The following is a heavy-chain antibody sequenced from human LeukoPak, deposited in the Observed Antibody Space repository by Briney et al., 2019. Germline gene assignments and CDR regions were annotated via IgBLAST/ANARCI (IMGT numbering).Heavy chain of an antibody. Sequence: SETLSLTCAVYGGSFSSYYWSWIRQPPGKGLEWIGYIYTSGSTNYNPSLKSRVTISVDTSKNQFSLKLSSVTAADTAVYYCARDRAVQLWFNPWLYNWFDPWGQGTLVTVSS. CDR3: ARDRAVQLWFNPWLYNWFDP. CDR2: IYTSGST. V-gene: IGHV4-4*09. J-gene: IGHJ5*02. CDR1: GGSFSSYY. D-gene: IGHD5-18*01.